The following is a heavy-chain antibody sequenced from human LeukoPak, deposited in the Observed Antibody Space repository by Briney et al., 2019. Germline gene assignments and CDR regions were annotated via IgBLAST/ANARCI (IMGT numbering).Heavy chain of an antibody. V-gene: IGHV3-23*01. CDR2: FSGGGDS. CDR3: GKEVERHFDLKY. Sequence: QSGGSLRLSCAASGFTSGFYAVSRVRQAPGKGLEWVSAFSGGGDSYYADSVKGRFTISRDNSKKILYLQMNSLRAEDTAVYYCGKEVERHFDLKYWGQGTLVTVSS. CDR1: GFTSGFYA. J-gene: IGHJ4*02.